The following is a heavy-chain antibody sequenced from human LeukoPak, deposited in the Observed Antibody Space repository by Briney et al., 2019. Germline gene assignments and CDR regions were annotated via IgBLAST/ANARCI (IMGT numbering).Heavy chain of an antibody. Sequence: SETLSLTCAVSGGSISSSNCWSWVRQPPGKGLEWIGEIYHSGSTNYNPSLKCRVTISLDESKNQFSLKLSSVTGPDTAVYYCARWGNIVASPPPVWGQGTLVTVSS. CDR1: GGSISSSNC. J-gene: IGHJ4*02. CDR3: ARWGNIVASPPPV. V-gene: IGHV4-4*02. D-gene: IGHD5-12*01. CDR2: IYHSGST.